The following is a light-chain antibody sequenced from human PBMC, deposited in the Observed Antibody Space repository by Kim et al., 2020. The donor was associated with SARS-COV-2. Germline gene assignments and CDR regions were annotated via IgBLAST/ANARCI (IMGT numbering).Light chain of an antibody. CDR2: SDN. J-gene: IGLJ3*02. Sequence: QSVLTQPPSASGTPGQRVTISCSGSSSNIGSNTVNWYQQFPGTTPKLLIYSDNQWPSGVPERFSGSRSGTSASLAISGLQSEDEADYYCAAWDVSLNGWVFGGGIKLTVL. CDR1: SSNIGSNT. V-gene: IGLV1-44*01. CDR3: AAWDVSLNGWV.